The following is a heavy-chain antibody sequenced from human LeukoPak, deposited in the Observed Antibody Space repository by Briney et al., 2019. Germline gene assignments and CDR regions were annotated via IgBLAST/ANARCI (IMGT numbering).Heavy chain of an antibody. CDR2: INHSGST. J-gene: IGHJ4*02. CDR3: ARDPSSSGYFDY. Sequence: PSETLSLTCAVYGGSFSGYYWSWIRKPPGKGLEWIGEINHSGSTNYNPSLKSRVTISVDTSKNQFSLKLSSVTAADTAVYYCARDPSSSGYFDYWGQGTLVTVSS. V-gene: IGHV4-34*01. D-gene: IGHD2-2*01. CDR1: GGSFSGYY.